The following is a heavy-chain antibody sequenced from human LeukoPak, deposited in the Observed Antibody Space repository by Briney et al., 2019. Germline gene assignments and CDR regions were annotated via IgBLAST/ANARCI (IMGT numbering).Heavy chain of an antibody. V-gene: IGHV1-69*05. CDR1: GGTFSSYA. CDR2: IIPIFGTA. J-gene: IGHJ4*02. CDR3: ARGPLHDFWSGYLDH. Sequence: ASVKVSCKASGGTFSSYAISWVRQAPGQGLEWMGRIIPIFGTASYAQKFQGRVTITTDESTSTAYMELSSLRSEDTAVYYCARGPLHDFWSGYLDHWGQGTLVTVSS. D-gene: IGHD3-3*01.